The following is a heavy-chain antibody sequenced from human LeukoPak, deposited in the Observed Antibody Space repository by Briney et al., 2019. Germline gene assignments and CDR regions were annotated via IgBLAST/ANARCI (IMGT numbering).Heavy chain of an antibody. J-gene: IGHJ3*02. V-gene: IGHV4-4*02. CDR3: ARRNADSSSWSPNGAFDT. CDR2: IYHSGST. D-gene: IGHD6-13*01. CDR1: GGSISSSNW. Sequence: SETLSLTCAVSGGSISSSNWWSWVRQPPGKGLEWIGEIYHSGSTNYNPSLKSRVTISGDKSKNQFSLKLSSVTAADTAVYYCARRNADSSSWSPNGAFDTWGQGTMVTVSS.